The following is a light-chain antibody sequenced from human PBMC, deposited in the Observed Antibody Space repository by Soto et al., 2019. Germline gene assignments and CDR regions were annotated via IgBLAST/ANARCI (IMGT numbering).Light chain of an antibody. CDR3: ATWDDSLNAYV. CDR2: GNN. CDR1: SSNIGANT. Sequence: QSVLTQPPSASGTPGQRVTISCSGSSSNIGANTVNWYQQLPGTAPKLLIFGNNHRPSGVPDRFSGSKSGTSGSLAISGLQSEDEADYYCATWDDSLNAYVFGTWTKLTVL. V-gene: IGLV1-44*01. J-gene: IGLJ1*01.